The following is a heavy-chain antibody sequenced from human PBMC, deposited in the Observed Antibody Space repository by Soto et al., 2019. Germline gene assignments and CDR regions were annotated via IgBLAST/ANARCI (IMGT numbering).Heavy chain of an antibody. D-gene: IGHD3-9*01. CDR3: ARRLTSPNWFDP. CDR2: IYYSGST. V-gene: IGHV4-31*03. J-gene: IGHJ5*02. CDR1: GGSISSGGYY. Sequence: SETLSLTCTVSGGSISSGGYYWSWIRQHPGKGLEWIGYIYYSGSTYYNPSLKSRVTISVDTSKNQFSLKLSSVTAADTAVYYCARRLTSPNWFDPWGQGTLVTVSS.